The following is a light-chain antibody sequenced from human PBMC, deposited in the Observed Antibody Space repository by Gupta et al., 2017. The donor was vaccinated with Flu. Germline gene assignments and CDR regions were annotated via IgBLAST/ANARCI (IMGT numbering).Light chain of an antibody. CDR3: QQSDSTPYP. CDR1: QSISSY. J-gene: IGKJ2*01. CDR2: AAS. V-gene: IGKV1-39*01. Sequence: DIQMTQSPSSLSASVGDRVTITCRASQSISSYLNWYQQKPGKAPKPLIYAASSLQSGVPSRFSGSGSGTDFTLTISSLQPEDFATYYCQQSDSTPYPFGQGTKMEIK.